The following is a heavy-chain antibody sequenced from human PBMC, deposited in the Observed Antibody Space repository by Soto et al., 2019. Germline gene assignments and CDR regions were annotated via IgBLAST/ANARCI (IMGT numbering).Heavy chain of an antibody. D-gene: IGHD1-26*01. J-gene: IGHJ3*02. CDR1: GGSISSSQW. Sequence: QVQLQESGPGLVKPSGTLSLTCAVSGGSISSSQWWGWVRQSPGRGLEWIGEIYYSGSTNYNPSLYSRVTVSLDKSKNQFSLKLTSVTAADTAIYYCATREGLPDPFDIWGHGTMVTVSS. V-gene: IGHV4-4*02. CDR3: ATREGLPDPFDI. CDR2: IYYSGST.